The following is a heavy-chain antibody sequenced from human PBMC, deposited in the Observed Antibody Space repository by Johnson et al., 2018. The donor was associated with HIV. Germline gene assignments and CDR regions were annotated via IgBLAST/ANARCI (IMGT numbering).Heavy chain of an antibody. D-gene: IGHD4-17*01. CDR3: ARPSVLTTLTTTPWAFDI. Sequence: QVQLVESGGGVVQPGRSLRLSCAASGFTFSSYAMHWVRQAPGKGLEWVAIISYDGTNKYYADSVKGRLTISRDNSKSMLYLQMNSLRAEDTAVYYCARPSVLTTLTTTPWAFDIWGQGTMVTVSS. V-gene: IGHV3-30*04. J-gene: IGHJ3*02. CDR1: GFTFSSYA. CDR2: ISYDGTNK.